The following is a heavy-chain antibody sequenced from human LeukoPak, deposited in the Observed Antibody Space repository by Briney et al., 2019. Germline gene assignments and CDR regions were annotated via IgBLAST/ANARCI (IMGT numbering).Heavy chain of an antibody. J-gene: IGHJ6*04. V-gene: IGHV3-53*01. CDR1: GFTVSSNY. CDR2: IYSGGST. Sequence: PGGSLRLSCAASGFTVSSNYMSWVRQAPGKGLEWVSVIYSGGSTYYADSVKGRFTISRDNSKNTLYLQMNSLRAEDTAAYYCARERRGGYYYGMDVWGKGTTVTVSS. D-gene: IGHD2-15*01. CDR3: ARERRGGYYYGMDV.